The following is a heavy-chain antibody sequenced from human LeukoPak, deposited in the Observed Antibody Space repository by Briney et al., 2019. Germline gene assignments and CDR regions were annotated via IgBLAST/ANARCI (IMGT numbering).Heavy chain of an antibody. V-gene: IGHV4-59*08. J-gene: IGHJ6*02. Sequence: SETLSLTCTVSGGSISSYYWSWIRQPPGKGLEWIGYIYYSGSTNYNPSLMSRVTISVDTSKNQFSLKLSSVTAADTAVYYCARRGSSSWYGYYYYGRDVWGQGTTVTVSS. CDR2: IYYSGST. CDR1: GGSISSYY. D-gene: IGHD6-13*01. CDR3: ARRGSSSWYGYYYYGRDV.